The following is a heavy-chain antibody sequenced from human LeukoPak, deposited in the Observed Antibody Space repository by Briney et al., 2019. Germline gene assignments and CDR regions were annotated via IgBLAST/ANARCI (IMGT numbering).Heavy chain of an antibody. J-gene: IGHJ4*02. CDR3: AKDRYDSSGYLFDY. CDR1: GFTFSSYG. D-gene: IGHD3-22*01. V-gene: IGHV3-30*18. Sequence: RGSLRLSCAASGFTFSSYGMHWVRQAPGKGLEWVAIVSNDGSNKYYADSAKGRFAISRDNSKNTLYLQMNSLRAEDTAVYYCAKDRYDSSGYLFDYWGQGALVTVSS. CDR2: VSNDGSNK.